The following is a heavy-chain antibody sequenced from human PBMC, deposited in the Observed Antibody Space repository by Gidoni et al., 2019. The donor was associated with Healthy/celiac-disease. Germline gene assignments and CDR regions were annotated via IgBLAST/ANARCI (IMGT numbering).Heavy chain of an antibody. Sequence: EVQLVESGGGLVKPGGSLRLSCAGSGFTFSSYSMNWVRQAPGKGLEWVSSISRSSSYIYYADSVKGRFTISRDNAKNSLYLQMNSLRAEDTAVYYCARVPNWNDEDYWGQGTLVTVSS. D-gene: IGHD1-20*01. CDR3: ARVPNWNDEDY. CDR1: GFTFSSYS. V-gene: IGHV3-21*01. J-gene: IGHJ4*02. CDR2: ISRSSSYI.